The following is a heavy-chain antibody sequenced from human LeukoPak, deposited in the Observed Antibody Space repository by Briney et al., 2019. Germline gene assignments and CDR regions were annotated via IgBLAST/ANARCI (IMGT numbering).Heavy chain of an antibody. CDR2: IDSGGGDT. D-gene: IGHD1/OR15-1a*01. Sequence: PGGSLRLFCAASGFTFSSHAMGWVRQAPGKGLEWVSAIDSGGGDTYYADSVKGRFTISRDNSKNTLYLQMNGLRAEDTAVYYCAKRAAGTPLGTFDCWRQGTLVTVSS. J-gene: IGHJ4*02. V-gene: IGHV3-23*01. CDR1: GFTFSSHA. CDR3: AKRAAGTPLGTFDC.